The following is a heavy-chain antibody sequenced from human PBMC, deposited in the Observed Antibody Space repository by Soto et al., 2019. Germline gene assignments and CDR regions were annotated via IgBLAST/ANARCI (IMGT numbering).Heavy chain of an antibody. J-gene: IGHJ4*02. CDR1: AFTFSTYG. Sequence: QVHLVQSGGGVVHPGGSLRLSCAASAFTFSTYGMHWVRQAPGKGLEWVALIWYDGSNEDYADSVKGRFTISRDNSKNTLYLQINSLRAEDTAVYYCARAGNSGYDSFFDYWGQGTLVTGSS. CDR3: ARAGNSGYDSFFDY. CDR2: IWYDGSNE. D-gene: IGHD5-12*01. V-gene: IGHV3-33*01.